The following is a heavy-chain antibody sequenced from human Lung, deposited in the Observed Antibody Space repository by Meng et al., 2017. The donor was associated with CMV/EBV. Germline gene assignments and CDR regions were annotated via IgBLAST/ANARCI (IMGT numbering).Heavy chain of an antibody. CDR2: IYYSGST. CDR3: ASTEDYYDSSGYDY. V-gene: IGHV4-39*01. CDR1: GGSISSSSYY. Sequence: SXTLSLTCTVSGGSISSSSYYWGWIRQPPGKGLEWIGSIYYSGSTYYNPSLKSRVTISVDTSKNQFSLKLSSVTAADTAVYYCASTEDYYDSSGYDYWGPGTXVPVSS. J-gene: IGHJ4*02. D-gene: IGHD3-22*01.